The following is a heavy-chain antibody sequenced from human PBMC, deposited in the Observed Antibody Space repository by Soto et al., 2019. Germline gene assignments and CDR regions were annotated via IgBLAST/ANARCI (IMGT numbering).Heavy chain of an antibody. CDR2: IYSGGST. CDR3: AGPGEQHRY. Sequence: APGKGLEWVSLIYSGGSTYYADSVKGRFTFSRDNSQNTLYLQMNSLRAEDTAVYYCAGPGEQHRYWGQGTLVTVSS. D-gene: IGHD3-16*01. J-gene: IGHJ4*02. V-gene: IGHV3-66*01.